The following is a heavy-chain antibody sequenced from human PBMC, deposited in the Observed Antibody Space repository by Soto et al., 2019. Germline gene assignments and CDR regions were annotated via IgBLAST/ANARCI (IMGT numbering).Heavy chain of an antibody. V-gene: IGHV4-61*01. CDR2: IYYSGST. D-gene: IGHD3-22*01. J-gene: IGHJ4*02. CDR1: GGSVSRGSYY. Sequence: PSETLSLTCTVSGGSVSRGSYYWNWIRQPPGKGLEWIGYIYYSGSTNYNPSLKSRVTISVDTSKNQFSLKLSSVTAADTAVYYCARMTSGYQPIDYWCQGTLVTVSS. CDR3: ARMTSGYQPIDY.